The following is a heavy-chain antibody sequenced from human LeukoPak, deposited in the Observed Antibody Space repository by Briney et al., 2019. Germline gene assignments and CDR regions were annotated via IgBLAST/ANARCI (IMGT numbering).Heavy chain of an antibody. CDR3: AREGTGTNFDY. CDR2: INSDGSST. J-gene: IGHJ4*02. V-gene: IGHV3-74*01. CDR1: GFTFDDYA. Sequence: PGGSLRLSCAASGFTFDDYAMHWVRQAPGKGLVWVSRINSDGSSTSYADSVKGRFTISRDNAKNTLYLQMNSLRAEDTAVYYCAREGTGTNFDYWGQGTLVTVSS. D-gene: IGHD1-1*01.